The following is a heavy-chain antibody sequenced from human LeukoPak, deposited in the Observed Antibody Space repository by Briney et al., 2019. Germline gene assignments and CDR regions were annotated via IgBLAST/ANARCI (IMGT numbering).Heavy chain of an antibody. CDR2: ISDTGDST. Sequence: GGSLRLSCAASGFTFSRYGMTWVRQAPGKGLEWVSTISDTGDSTYYADSVKGRFTISRDNSENTLYLQMNGLRAEDTAIYFCATGGYCDHWGRGTLVTVSS. V-gene: IGHV3-23*01. CDR1: GFTFSRYG. CDR3: ATGGYCDH. J-gene: IGHJ4*02.